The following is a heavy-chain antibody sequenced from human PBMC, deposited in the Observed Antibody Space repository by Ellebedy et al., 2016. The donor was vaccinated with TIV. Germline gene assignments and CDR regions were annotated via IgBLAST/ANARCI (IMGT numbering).Heavy chain of an antibody. CDR1: GYTFTKYA. D-gene: IGHD3-10*01. J-gene: IGHJ3*02. CDR2: INAGNGNT. V-gene: IGHV1-3*01. Sequence: ASVKVSXXASGYTFTKYAMHWVRQAPGQRLEWMGWINAGNGNTQYSQKFQGRVTITRDTSASTAYMELSSLRSEDTAVYYCARDAEYYDSGSRDAFDIWGQGTMVTVSS. CDR3: ARDAEYYDSGSRDAFDI.